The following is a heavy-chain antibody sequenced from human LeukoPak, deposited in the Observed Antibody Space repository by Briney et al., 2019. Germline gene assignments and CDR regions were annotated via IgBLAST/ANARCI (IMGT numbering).Heavy chain of an antibody. CDR3: ASEPNPHCSGGSCYSY. CDR2: IKQDGGEK. Sequence: GGSLRLSCAASGFTFSSYAMSWVRQAPGKGLEWVANIKQDGGEKYYVDSVKGRFTISRENAKNSLYLQMNSLRAEDTAVYYCASEPNPHCSGGSCYSYWGQGTLVTVSS. V-gene: IGHV3-7*01. D-gene: IGHD2-15*01. CDR1: GFTFSSYA. J-gene: IGHJ4*02.